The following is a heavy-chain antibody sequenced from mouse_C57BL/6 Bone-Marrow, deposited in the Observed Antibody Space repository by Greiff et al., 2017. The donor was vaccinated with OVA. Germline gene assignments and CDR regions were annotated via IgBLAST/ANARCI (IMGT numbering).Heavy chain of an antibody. CDR2: ISYSGST. D-gene: IGHD1-1*01. CDR3: ARELRFYYFDY. CDR1: GYSITSGYV. J-gene: IGHJ2*01. V-gene: IGHV3-1*01. Sequence: EVKLQESGPGMVKPSQSLSLTCTVSGYSITSGYVWHWIRHFPGNKLEWMGYISYSGSTNYNPSLKSRISITHDTSKNHFFLKLNSVTTEDTATYYCARELRFYYFDYWGQGTTLTVSS.